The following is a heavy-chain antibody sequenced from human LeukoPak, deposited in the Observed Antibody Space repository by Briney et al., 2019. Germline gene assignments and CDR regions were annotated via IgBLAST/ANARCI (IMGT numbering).Heavy chain of an antibody. V-gene: IGHV1-8*01. Sequence: ASVKVSCKASGYTFTSYDINWVRQATGQGLEWMGWMNPNSGNTGYAQKFQGRVTMTRNTSISTAYMELSGLRSEDTAVYYCARGLIMNTFLFHRTWGHWFDPWGQGTLVTVSS. CDR3: ARGLIMNTFLFHRTWGHWFDP. CDR2: MNPNSGNT. D-gene: IGHD1-14*01. J-gene: IGHJ5*02. CDR1: GYTFTSYD.